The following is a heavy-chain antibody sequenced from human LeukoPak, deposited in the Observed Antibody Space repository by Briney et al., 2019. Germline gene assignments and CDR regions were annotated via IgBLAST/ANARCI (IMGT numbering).Heavy chain of an antibody. D-gene: IGHD2-2*01. V-gene: IGHV4-4*02. CDR3: ARGRYCSDSSCYGNWFDP. Sequence: SETLSLTCGVSGGSISSTNWWTWVRQPPGKGLEWIGEVHLDGSTYYNPPLKSRVTISVDTSQNQFSLNVISVTAADTAVYYCARGRYCSDSSCYGNWFDPWGQGTLVTVSS. CDR2: VHLDGST. J-gene: IGHJ5*02. CDR1: GGSISSTNW.